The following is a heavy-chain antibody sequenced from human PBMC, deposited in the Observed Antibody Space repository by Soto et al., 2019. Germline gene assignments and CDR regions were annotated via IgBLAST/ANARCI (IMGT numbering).Heavy chain of an antibody. Sequence: GSLRLSCAASGFTFSSYAMSWVRQAPGKGLEWVSAISGSGGSTYYADSVKGRFTISRDNSKNTLYLQMNSLRAEDTDVYYCAKDLDMYYDFWSGYPHGAFDIWGQGTMVTVSS. J-gene: IGHJ3*02. V-gene: IGHV3-23*01. CDR1: GFTFSSYA. D-gene: IGHD3-3*01. CDR2: ISGSGGST. CDR3: AKDLDMYYDFWSGYPHGAFDI.